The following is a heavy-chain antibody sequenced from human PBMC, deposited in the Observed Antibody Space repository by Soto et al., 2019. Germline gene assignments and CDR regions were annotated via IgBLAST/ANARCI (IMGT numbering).Heavy chain of an antibody. CDR2: ISGSDGKT. V-gene: IGHV3-23*01. D-gene: IGHD2-15*01. J-gene: IGHJ4*02. Sequence: EVQLLESGGGLVQPGGSLRLSCAASGFSFSSYAMSWLRQAPGKGLEWVSTISGSDGKTFYADSVKGRFSISRDTSDNMLYLHTNSLREDDTAVYYCARWSYLDYWGQGARVTVSS. CDR3: ARWSYLDY. CDR1: GFSFSSYA.